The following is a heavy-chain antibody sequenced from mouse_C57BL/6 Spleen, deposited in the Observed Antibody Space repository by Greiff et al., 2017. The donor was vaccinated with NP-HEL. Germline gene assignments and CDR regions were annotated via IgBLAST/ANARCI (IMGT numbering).Heavy chain of an antibody. D-gene: IGHD1-1*01. J-gene: IGHJ4*01. V-gene: IGHV1-9*01. CDR3: ARGEYYYGSRSFYAMDY. Sequence: VQLQQSGAELMKPGASVKLSCKATGYTFTGYWLEWVKQRPGHGLEWIGEILPGSGSTNYNEKFKGKATFTADTSSNTAYMQLSSLTTEDSAIYYCARGEYYYGSRSFYAMDYWGQGTSVTVSS. CDR1: GYTFTGYW. CDR2: ILPGSGST.